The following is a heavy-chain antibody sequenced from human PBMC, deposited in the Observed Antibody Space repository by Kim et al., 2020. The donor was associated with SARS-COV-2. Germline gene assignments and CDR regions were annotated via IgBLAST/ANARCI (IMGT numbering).Heavy chain of an antibody. CDR2: IYPGDSDT. Sequence: GESLKISCKGSGYSFTSYWIGWVRQMPGKGLEWMGIIYPGDSDTRYSPSFQGQVTISADKSISTAYLQWSSLKASDTAMYYCARLGPCSSTSCYNYYYYGMYVWGQGTTVTVSS. V-gene: IGHV5-51*01. CDR1: GYSFTSYW. CDR3: ARLGPCSSTSCYNYYYYGMYV. D-gene: IGHD2-2*02. J-gene: IGHJ6*02.